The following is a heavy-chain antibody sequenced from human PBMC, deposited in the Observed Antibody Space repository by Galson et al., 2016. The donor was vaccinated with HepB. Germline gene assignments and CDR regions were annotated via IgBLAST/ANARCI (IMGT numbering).Heavy chain of an antibody. CDR3: ARRRVAALGYNCFAP. V-gene: IGHV4-4*02. CDR1: GDSINSDNW. D-gene: IGHD1-26*01. CDR2: IYHSGSV. J-gene: IGHJ5*02. Sequence: SETLSLTCAVSGDSINSDNWWSWVRQPPGEGLEWIAEIYHSGSVNYNPSLRSRTTISVDKSKSQVSLTMTSVTAADTAIYSCARRRVAALGYNCFAPWGQGSQGIVSS.